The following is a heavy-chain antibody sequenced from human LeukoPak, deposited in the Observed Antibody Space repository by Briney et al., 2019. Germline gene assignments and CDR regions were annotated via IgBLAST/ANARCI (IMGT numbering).Heavy chain of an antibody. J-gene: IGHJ5*02. V-gene: IGHV3-30-3*01. CDR3: ARADCSSTSCRLPLNS. CDR2: ISYDGSNK. D-gene: IGHD2-2*01. CDR1: GFTFSSYA. Sequence: GRSLRLSCAASGFTFSSYAMHWVRQAPGKGLEWVAVISYDGSNKYYADSVKGRFTISRDNSKNTLYLQMNSLRAEDTAVYYCARADCSSTSCRLPLNSWGQETLVTVSS.